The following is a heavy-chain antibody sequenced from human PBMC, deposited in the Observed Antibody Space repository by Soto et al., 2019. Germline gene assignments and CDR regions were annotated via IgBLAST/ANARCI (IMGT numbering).Heavy chain of an antibody. V-gene: IGHV4-39*01. CDR2: IYYSGTT. Sequence: QLQLQESGPGLVKPSETLSLTCTVSGGSISSSSYYWGWIRQPPGKGLEWIGSIYYSGTTYYNPSLKSRVTISVDTSKNQFSLKLSSVTAADTAVYYCARLAIFGVVTLYGMDVWGQGTTVTVSS. J-gene: IGHJ6*02. CDR1: GGSISSSSYY. CDR3: ARLAIFGVVTLYGMDV. D-gene: IGHD3-3*01.